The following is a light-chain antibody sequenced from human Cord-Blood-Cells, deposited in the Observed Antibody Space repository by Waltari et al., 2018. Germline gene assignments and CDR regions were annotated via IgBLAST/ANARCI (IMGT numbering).Light chain of an antibody. V-gene: IGLV3-19*01. Sequence: SSELTQDPAVSVALGQTVRITCPGDSLRSYYASWYQQKPGQAPVLVIYGKNNRPSGIPDRFSGSSSGNTASLTITGAQAEDEADYYCNSRDSSGNWVFGGGTKLTVL. CDR3: NSRDSSGNWV. CDR2: GKN. CDR1: SLRSYY. J-gene: IGLJ3*02.